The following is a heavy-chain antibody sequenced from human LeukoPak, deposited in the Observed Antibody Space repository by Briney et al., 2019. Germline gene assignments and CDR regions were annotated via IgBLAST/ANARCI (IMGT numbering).Heavy chain of an antibody. Sequence: GASVTVSCTASGYTFTSYDINWVRQATGQGLEWMGWMNPNSGNTGYAQKFQGRVTMTRNTSISTAYMELSSLRSEDTAVYYCARGGFYGGDNWFDPWGQGTLVTVSS. CDR3: ARGGFYGGDNWFDP. V-gene: IGHV1-8*01. CDR1: GYTFTSYD. J-gene: IGHJ5*02. D-gene: IGHD4-23*01. CDR2: MNPNSGNT.